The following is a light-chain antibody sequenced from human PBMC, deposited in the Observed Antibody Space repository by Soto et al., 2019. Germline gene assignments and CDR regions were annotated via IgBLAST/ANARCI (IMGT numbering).Light chain of an antibody. CDR3: HQYGTSPAT. CDR2: GAS. V-gene: IGKV3-20*01. J-gene: IGKJ1*01. CDR1: QSVSNNY. Sequence: EIVMTQSPATLSVSPGERATLSCRASQSVSNNYLAWYQQNPGQAPRLLIYGASNRATGIPDRFSGSVSGTDFPITISRLEPEDFAVFYCHQYGTSPATFGQGTKVDIK.